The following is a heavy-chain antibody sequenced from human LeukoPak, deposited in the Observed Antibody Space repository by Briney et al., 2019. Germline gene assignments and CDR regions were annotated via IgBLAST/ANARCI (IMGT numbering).Heavy chain of an antibody. Sequence: GGSLRLSCTASGFTFSSNYMNWVRQAPGKGLEWVSYIGRSSSPIYYADSVKGRFTISRDNAKNSLYLQMNGLRAEDTAVYYCARGLSSQFRTDYWGQGTLVTVSS. V-gene: IGHV3-48*01. CDR2: IGRSSSPI. J-gene: IGHJ4*02. CDR3: ARGLSSQFRTDY. D-gene: IGHD2-2*01. CDR1: GFTFSSNY.